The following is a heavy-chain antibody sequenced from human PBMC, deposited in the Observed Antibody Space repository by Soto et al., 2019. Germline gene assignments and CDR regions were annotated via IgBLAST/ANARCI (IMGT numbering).Heavy chain of an antibody. V-gene: IGHV3-30*18. D-gene: IGHD3-3*01. CDR2: ISYDGSNK. J-gene: IGHJ4*02. CDR1: GFTFSSYG. CDR3: AKAPLYDFSSGSSYFDY. Sequence: QVQLVESGGGVVQPGRSLRLSCAASGFTFSSYGMHWVRQAPGKGLEWVAVISYDGSNKYYADSVKGRFTISRDNSKNTLYLPMNSLRAEDTSVYYCAKAPLYDFSSGSSYFDYWGQVTLVTVSS.